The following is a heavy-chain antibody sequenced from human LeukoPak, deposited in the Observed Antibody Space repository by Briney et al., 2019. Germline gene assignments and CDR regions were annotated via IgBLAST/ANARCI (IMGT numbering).Heavy chain of an antibody. D-gene: IGHD3-10*01. J-gene: IGHJ3*02. CDR3: ATPRVRGVINDAFDI. V-gene: IGHV1-2*02. CDR2: INPNSGGT. Sequence: GASVKVSCKASGYTFTGYYMHWVRQAPGQGLEWMGWINPNSGGTNYAQKFQGRVTMTRDTSIGTAYMELSRLRSDDTAVYYCATPRVRGVINDAFDIWGQGTMVTVSS. CDR1: GYTFTGYY.